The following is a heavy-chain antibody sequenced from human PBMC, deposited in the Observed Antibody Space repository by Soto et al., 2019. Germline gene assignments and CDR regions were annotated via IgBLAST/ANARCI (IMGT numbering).Heavy chain of an antibody. V-gene: IGHV3-30*03. D-gene: IGHD4-17*01. Sequence: VQLLESGGGLVQPEGSLRLSCAASGFRFSTYDMSWVRQAPGKGLEWVAVISYDGSNKYYADSVKGRFTISRDNSKNTMYLQMNSLSAEDTAVYHCARDQVKGTMTILWGQGTLVTVSS. CDR1: GFRFSTYD. CDR2: ISYDGSNK. J-gene: IGHJ4*02. CDR3: ARDQVKGTMTIL.